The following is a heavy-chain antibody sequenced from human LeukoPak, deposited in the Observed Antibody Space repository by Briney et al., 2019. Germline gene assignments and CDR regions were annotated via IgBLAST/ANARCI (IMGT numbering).Heavy chain of an antibody. J-gene: IGHJ4*02. CDR2: LSGSGGST. CDR3: ANAGGDGYNPVWYFDY. CDR1: GFTFSSYA. D-gene: IGHD5-24*01. V-gene: IGHV3-23*01. Sequence: PGGSLRLSCAASGFTFSSYAMSWVRQAPGKGLEWVSALSGSGGSTYYADSVKGRFTISRDNSKNTLYLQMNSLRAEDTAVYYCANAGGDGYNPVWYFDYWGQGTLVTVSS.